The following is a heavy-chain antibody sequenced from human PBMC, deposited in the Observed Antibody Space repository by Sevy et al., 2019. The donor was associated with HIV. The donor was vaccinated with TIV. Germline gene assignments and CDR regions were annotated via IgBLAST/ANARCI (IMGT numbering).Heavy chain of an antibody. CDR2: IYDGGST. Sequence: GSLRLSCSASGFTVSGVHMTWVRQASGKGLEWVSVIYDGGSTYYADSVKGRFIISRDNSKNTLYLQMNSLRVEDTAVYYCARWYFKMDVWGQGATVTVSS. J-gene: IGHJ6*02. CDR3: ARWYFKMDV. CDR1: GFTVSGVH. D-gene: IGHD6-13*01. V-gene: IGHV3-53*01.